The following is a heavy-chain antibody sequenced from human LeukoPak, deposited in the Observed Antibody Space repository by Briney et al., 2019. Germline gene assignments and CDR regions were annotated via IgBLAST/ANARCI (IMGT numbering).Heavy chain of an antibody. CDR3: AIDPEWELLYFDY. CDR2: IWYDGSNK. V-gene: IGHV3-33*01. J-gene: IGHJ4*02. Sequence: GGSLRLSCAASGFTFSSYGMHWVRQAPGKGLEWVAVIWYDGSNKYYADSVKGRFTISRDNSKNTLYMQMSSLRAEDKAVYYCAIDPEWELLYFDYWGQGTLVTVSS. D-gene: IGHD1-26*01. CDR1: GFTFSSYG.